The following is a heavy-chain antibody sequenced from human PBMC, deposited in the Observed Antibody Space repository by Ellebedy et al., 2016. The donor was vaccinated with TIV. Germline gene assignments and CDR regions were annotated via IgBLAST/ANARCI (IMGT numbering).Heavy chain of an antibody. CDR2: ISAYNGNT. Sequence: AASVKVSCKGSGYTFTMYGINWVRQAPGQGLEWMGWISAYNGNTNYAQKLPGRVTMTTDTSTSTAYMELRSLRSDDTAVYYCARGGASPGNWFDPWGQGTLVTVSS. D-gene: IGHD1-14*01. CDR3: ARGGASPGNWFDP. CDR1: GYTFTMYG. V-gene: IGHV1-18*01. J-gene: IGHJ5*02.